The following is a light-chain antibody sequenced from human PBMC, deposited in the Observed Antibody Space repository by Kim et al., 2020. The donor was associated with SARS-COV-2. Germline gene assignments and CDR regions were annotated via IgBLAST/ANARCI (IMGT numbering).Light chain of an antibody. V-gene: IGKV3-15*01. CDR2: GAS. CDR3: QKYHIRTRGT. J-gene: IGKJ1*01. Sequence: GKRDTRSSRARKRVSGHLACEQQKLVQTPSGLIYGASNRASGSPARFSCSGAGKEFTLTISSLQSDDFASDYGQKYHIRTRGTFGQGTKVDIK. CDR1: KRVSGH.